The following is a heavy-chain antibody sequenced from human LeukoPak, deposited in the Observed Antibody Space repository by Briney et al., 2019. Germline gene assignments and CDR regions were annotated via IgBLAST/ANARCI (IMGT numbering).Heavy chain of an antibody. CDR2: INWNGGST. CDR1: GFTFDDYG. J-gene: IGHJ5*02. D-gene: IGHD3-16*02. Sequence: PGGSLRLSCAASGFTFDDYGMSWVRQAPGKGLGWGSGINWNGGSTGYADSVKGRFTISRDNVKNSLYLQMNSLRAEDTALYYCSGGIRLGELSSWGQGTLVTVSS. V-gene: IGHV3-20*04. CDR3: SGGIRLGELSS.